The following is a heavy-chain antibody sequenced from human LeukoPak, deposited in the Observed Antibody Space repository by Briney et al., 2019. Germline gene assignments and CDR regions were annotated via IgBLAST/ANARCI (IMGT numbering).Heavy chain of an antibody. CDR1: GGSISSYY. CDR3: ARGLGTWNMYYYDSSGYQERDAFDI. Sequence: SETLSLTCTVSGGSISSYYWSWIRQPPGKGLEWIGYIYYSGSTNYNPSLKSRVTISVDTSKNQFSLKLSSVTAADTAVYYCARGLGTWNMYYYDSSGYQERDAFDIWGQGTMVTVSS. CDR2: IYYSGST. J-gene: IGHJ3*02. D-gene: IGHD3-22*01. V-gene: IGHV4-59*01.